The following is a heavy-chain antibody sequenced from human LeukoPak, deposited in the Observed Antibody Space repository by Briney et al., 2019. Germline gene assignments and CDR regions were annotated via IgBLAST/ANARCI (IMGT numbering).Heavy chain of an antibody. D-gene: IGHD3-9*01. V-gene: IGHV3-7*01. J-gene: IGHJ3*02. Sequence: GSLRLSCAASGFTFSSYWMSWVRQAPGKGLEWVANIKQDGSEKYYVDSVKGRFTISRDNAKNSLYLQMNSLRAEDTAVYYCARVRKSYDILTGYYPDAFDIWGQGTMVTVSS. CDR1: GFTFSSYW. CDR2: IKQDGSEK. CDR3: ARVRKSYDILTGYYPDAFDI.